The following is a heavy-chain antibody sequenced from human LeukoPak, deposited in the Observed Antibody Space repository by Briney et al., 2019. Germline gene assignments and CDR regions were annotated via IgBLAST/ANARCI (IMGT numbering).Heavy chain of an antibody. D-gene: IGHD6-13*01. Sequence: SETLSLTCTVSGGSISSYYWSWIRQPPGKGLEWIGYIYYSGSTNYNPSLKSRVTISVDTSKNQFPLKLSSVTAADTAVYYCARQLQQQLFLVVDYWGQGTLVTVSS. J-gene: IGHJ4*02. V-gene: IGHV4-59*08. CDR1: GGSISSYY. CDR3: ARQLQQQLFLVVDY. CDR2: IYYSGST.